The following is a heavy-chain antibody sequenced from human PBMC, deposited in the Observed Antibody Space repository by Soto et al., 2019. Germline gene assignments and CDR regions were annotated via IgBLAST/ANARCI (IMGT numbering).Heavy chain of an antibody. CDR2: INPNSGGT. D-gene: IGHD3-22*01. CDR1: GYTFTGYY. V-gene: IGHV1-2*02. J-gene: IGHJ4*02. CDR3: ARDGGTITYYYDSSGYFDY. Sequence: ASVKVSCKASGYTFTGYYMHWVRQAPGQGLEWMGWINPNSGGTNYAQKFQGRVTMTRDTSINTAYMELSRLRSDDTAVYYCARDGGTITYYYDSSGYFDYWGQGTLVTVSS.